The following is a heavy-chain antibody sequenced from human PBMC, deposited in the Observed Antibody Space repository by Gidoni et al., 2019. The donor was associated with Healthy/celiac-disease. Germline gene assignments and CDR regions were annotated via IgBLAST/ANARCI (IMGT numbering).Heavy chain of an antibody. Sequence: QVQLQQWGAGLLKPSETLSLTCAVYGASFSGYYWSWIRQPPGKGLEWMGEINHSGSTNYNPSLKSRVTISVDTPKNQFSLKLSSVTAADTAVYYCARAHATVTTLSAWVDYWGQGTLVTVSS. CDR2: INHSGST. J-gene: IGHJ4*02. D-gene: IGHD4-17*01. V-gene: IGHV4-34*01. CDR1: GASFSGYY. CDR3: ARAHATVTTLSAWVDY.